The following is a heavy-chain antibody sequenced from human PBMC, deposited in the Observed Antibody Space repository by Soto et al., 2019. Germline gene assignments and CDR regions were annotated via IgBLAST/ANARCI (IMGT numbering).Heavy chain of an antibody. CDR2: ISGSGGST. CDR1: GFTFSSYA. J-gene: IGHJ4*02. CDR3: ANPNPSIVVVPAAKRTPPVDY. Sequence: PGGSLSLSCAASGFTFSSYAMSWVRQAPGKGLEWVSAISGSGGSTYYADSVKGRFTISRDNSKNTLYLQMNSLRAEDTAVYYCANPNPSIVVVPAAKRTPPVDYWGQGTLVTVSS. V-gene: IGHV3-23*01. D-gene: IGHD2-2*01.